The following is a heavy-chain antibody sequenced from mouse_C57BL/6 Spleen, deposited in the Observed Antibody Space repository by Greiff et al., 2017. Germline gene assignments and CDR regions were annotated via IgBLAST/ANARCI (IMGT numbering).Heavy chain of an antibody. J-gene: IGHJ2*01. V-gene: IGHV1-26*01. CDR1: GYTFTDYY. CDR3: ARYDGYG. Sequence: EVKLQQSGPELVKPGASVKISCKASGYTFTDYYMNWVKQSHGKSLEWIGDINPNNGGTSYNQKFKGKATLTVDKSSSTAYMELRSLTSEDSAVYYCARYDGYGWGQGTTLTVSS. D-gene: IGHD2-3*01. CDR2: INPNNGGT.